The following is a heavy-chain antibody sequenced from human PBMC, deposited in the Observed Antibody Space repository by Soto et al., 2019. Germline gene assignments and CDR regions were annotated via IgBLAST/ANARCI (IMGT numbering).Heavy chain of an antibody. Sequence: QLQLQESGPGLVKPSETLSLTCTVSGGSISSSSYYWGWIRQPPGKGLEWSGSIYYSGSTYYNPSLKSRVTISVDTSKNQFSLKLSSVTAADTAVYYCASSPGYSSSWYFDYWGQGTLVTVSS. CDR2: IYYSGST. J-gene: IGHJ4*02. CDR3: ASSPGYSSSWYFDY. V-gene: IGHV4-39*01. CDR1: GGSISSSSYY. D-gene: IGHD6-13*01.